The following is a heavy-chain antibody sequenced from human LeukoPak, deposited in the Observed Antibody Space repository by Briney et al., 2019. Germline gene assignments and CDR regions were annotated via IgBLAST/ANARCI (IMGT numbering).Heavy chain of an antibody. J-gene: IGHJ6*04. Sequence: ASVKVSCKASGYTFTSYDINWVRQAAGQGLEWMGWMNPNSGNAAYAQKFQGRAIMTRDTSISTAYMELSSLRSEDTAAYYCARRYYYDGSGLRLDVWGKGTPVTVSS. CDR3: ARRYYYDGSGLRLDV. CDR2: MNPNSGNA. CDR1: GYTFTSYD. V-gene: IGHV1-8*01. D-gene: IGHD3-22*01.